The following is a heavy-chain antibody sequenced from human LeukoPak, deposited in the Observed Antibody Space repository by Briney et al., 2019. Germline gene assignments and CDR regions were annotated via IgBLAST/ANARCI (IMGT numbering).Heavy chain of an antibody. CDR1: GFTFRSYG. J-gene: IGHJ4*02. V-gene: IGHV3-30*18. Sequence: PGGSLRLSCAVSGFTFRSYGMHWVRQAPGKGLEWVAVISYDGTNKYYADSVRGRFTFSRDNSKDTLFLQMNSLRGEDTAVYYCAKDMTPLRPSSWYYFDYWGQGTLVTVSS. D-gene: IGHD6-13*01. CDR2: ISYDGTNK. CDR3: AKDMTPLRPSSWYYFDY.